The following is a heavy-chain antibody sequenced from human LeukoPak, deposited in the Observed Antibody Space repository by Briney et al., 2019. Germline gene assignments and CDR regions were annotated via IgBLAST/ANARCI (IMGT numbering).Heavy chain of an antibody. J-gene: IGHJ4*02. CDR2: IYYSGST. D-gene: IGHD3-22*01. V-gene: IGHV4-59*01. CDR3: ARGDPYYYDSSGYYY. CDR1: GGSISSYY. Sequence: SETLSLTCTVSGGSISSYYWSWIRQPPGRGLEWIGYIYYSGSTSYNPSLKSRVTISVDTSKNQFSLKLSSVTAADTAVYYCARGDPYYYDSSGYYYWGQGTLVTVSS.